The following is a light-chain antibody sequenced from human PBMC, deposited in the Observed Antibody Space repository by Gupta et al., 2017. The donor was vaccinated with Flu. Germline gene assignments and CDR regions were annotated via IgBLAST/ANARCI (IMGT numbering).Light chain of an antibody. V-gene: IGKV3-15*01. J-gene: IGKJ1*01. CDR2: GAS. CDR1: QSVSNY. Sequence: TVLTPSPATLSVSLGERATLSCRASQSVSNYVAWYQQKPGQAPRLLIYGASTRATGIPARFSGSGSGTEFTLTISGLQSEDFAVYSCQQYNTWPPTFGQGTKVEIK. CDR3: QQYNTWPPT.